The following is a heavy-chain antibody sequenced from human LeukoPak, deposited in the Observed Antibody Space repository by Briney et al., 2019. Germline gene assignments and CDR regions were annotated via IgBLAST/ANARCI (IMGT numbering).Heavy chain of an antibody. CDR2: IYPGDSDT. J-gene: IGHJ3*02. CDR3: ARAGLNYYGSGSDAFDI. Sequence: GESLKISCKGSGYRFTSYWIGWVRPMPGKGLEWMGIIYPGDSDTRYSPYFQGQVTIPTEKSISTAYLQWSSLKASDTAMYYCARAGLNYYGSGSDAFDIWGQGTMVTVSS. D-gene: IGHD3-10*01. CDR1: GYRFTSYW. V-gene: IGHV5-51*01.